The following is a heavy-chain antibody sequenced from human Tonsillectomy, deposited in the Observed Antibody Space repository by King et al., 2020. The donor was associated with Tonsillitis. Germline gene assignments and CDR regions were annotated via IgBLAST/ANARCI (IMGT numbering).Heavy chain of an antibody. V-gene: IGHV3-21*01. D-gene: IGHD3-22*01. Sequence: VQLVESGGELVKPGGSLRLSCAACGFTFSTYSMNWVRQAPGKGLEWVSSISSTRSYIYYADSLTGRFTISRDNAKNSLFLQMNSLRAEDTAVYYCARYLSGDSCVCDAFYIWRQGTIVTVSS. J-gene: IGHJ3*02. CDR3: ARYLSGDSCVCDAFYI. CDR2: ISSTRSYI. CDR1: GFTFSTYS.